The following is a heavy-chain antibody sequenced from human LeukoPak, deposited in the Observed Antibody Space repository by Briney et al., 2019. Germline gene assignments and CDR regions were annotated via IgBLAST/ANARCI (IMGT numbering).Heavy chain of an antibody. J-gene: IGHJ4*02. CDR1: GFTFSSYW. D-gene: IGHD3-9*01. Sequence: EGSLRLSCATSGFTFSSYWMHWVRQAPGKGLVWVAVISYDGSNKYYADSVKGRFTISRDNSKNTLYLQMNSLRAEDTAVYYCARDFSHYDILTGHEYFDYWGQGTLVTVSS. CDR2: ISYDGSNK. V-gene: IGHV3-30-3*01. CDR3: ARDFSHYDILTGHEYFDY.